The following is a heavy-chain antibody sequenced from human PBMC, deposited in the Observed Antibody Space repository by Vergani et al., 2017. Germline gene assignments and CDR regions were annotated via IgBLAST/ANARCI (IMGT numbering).Heavy chain of an antibody. CDR1: GFTFSSYG. CDR3: AKEPGYSSGWEIYYYYYMDV. V-gene: IGHV3-30*18. Sequence: QVQLVESGGGVVQPGRSLRLSCAASGFTFSSYGMHWVRQAPGKGLEWVAVISYDGSNKYYADSVKGRFTISRDNSKNTLYLQMNSLRAEDMAVYYCAKEPGYSSGWEIYYYYYMDVWGKGTTVTVSS. D-gene: IGHD6-19*01. CDR2: ISYDGSNK. J-gene: IGHJ6*03.